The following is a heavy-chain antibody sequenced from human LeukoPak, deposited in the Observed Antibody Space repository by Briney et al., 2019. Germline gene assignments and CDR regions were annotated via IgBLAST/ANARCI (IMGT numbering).Heavy chain of an antibody. CDR1: GGSISSSSYY. V-gene: IGHV4-39*07. CDR2: IYYSGST. CDR3: ARDFRHGYYYDSSGYYGAFDI. J-gene: IGHJ3*02. D-gene: IGHD3-22*01. Sequence: SETLSLTCTVSGGSISSSSYYWGWIRQPPGKGLEWIGSIYYSGSTYYNPSLKSRVTISVDTSKNQFSLKLSSVTAADTAVYYCARDFRHGYYYDSSGYYGAFDIWGQGTMVTVSS.